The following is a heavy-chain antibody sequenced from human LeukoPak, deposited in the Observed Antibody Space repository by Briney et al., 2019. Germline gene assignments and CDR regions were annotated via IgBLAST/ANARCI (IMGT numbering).Heavy chain of an antibody. V-gene: IGHV1-69*05. CDR1: GGTFSSYA. J-gene: IGHJ4*02. CDR3: ARDEVSSSWHDDRRLDY. CDR2: IIPIFGTA. Sequence: SVKVSCKASGGTFSSYAISWVRQAPGQGLEWMGRIIPIFGTANYAQKFQGRVTITTDESTSTAYMELSSLRSGDTAAYYCARDEVSSSWHDDRRLDYWGQGTLVTVSS. D-gene: IGHD6-13*01.